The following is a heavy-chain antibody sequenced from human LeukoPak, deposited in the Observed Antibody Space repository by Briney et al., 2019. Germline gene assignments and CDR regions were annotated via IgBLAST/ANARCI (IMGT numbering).Heavy chain of an antibody. Sequence: GGSLRLSCAASGFTFSSYGMHWVRQAPGKGLEWVAVIWYDGSNKYYADSVKGRFTTSRDNSKNTLYLQMNSLRAEDTAVYYCARAPYDILTPSYYYGMDVWGQGTTVTVSS. V-gene: IGHV3-33*01. J-gene: IGHJ6*02. D-gene: IGHD3-9*01. CDR3: ARAPYDILTPSYYYGMDV. CDR1: GFTFSSYG. CDR2: IWYDGSNK.